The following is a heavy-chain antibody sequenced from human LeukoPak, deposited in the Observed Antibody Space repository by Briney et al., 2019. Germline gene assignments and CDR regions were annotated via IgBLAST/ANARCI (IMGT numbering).Heavy chain of an antibody. V-gene: IGHV3-23*01. CDR2: ISGSGGST. Sequence: GGSLRLSSAASGFTFSSYAMSWVRQDPRQGLEWVSAISGSGGSTYYADSVKGRFTISRDNTKNTLYLQMNSLRAEDTAVYYCAKVDPYDYGLNWFDPWGQGTLVTVSS. CDR3: AKVDPYDYGLNWFDP. D-gene: IGHD3-16*01. J-gene: IGHJ5*02. CDR1: GFTFSSYA.